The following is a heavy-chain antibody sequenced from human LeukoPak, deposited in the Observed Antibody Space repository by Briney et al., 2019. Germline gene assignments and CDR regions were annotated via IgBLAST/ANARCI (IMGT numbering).Heavy chain of an antibody. CDR2: IYYSGST. Sequence: SETLSLTCAVSGYSISSGYYWCWIRQPPGKGLEWIGYIYYSGSTYYNPSLKNRVTISVDTSKNQFSLKLSTVTAADTAMFYCARTLTAYNDAFDIWGQGTMVTVSS. J-gene: IGHJ3*02. CDR3: ARTLTAYNDAFDI. CDR1: GYSISSGYY. D-gene: IGHD1-14*01. V-gene: IGHV4-38-2*01.